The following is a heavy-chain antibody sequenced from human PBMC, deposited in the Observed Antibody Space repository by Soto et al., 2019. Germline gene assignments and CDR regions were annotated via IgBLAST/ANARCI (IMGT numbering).Heavy chain of an antibody. D-gene: IGHD1-26*01. CDR2: IIPIFGTA. J-gene: IGHJ5*02. CDR3: ARDRGSYPPNNWFDP. Sequence: SVKVSCKASGGTFSSYAISWVRQAPGQGLEWMGGIIPIFGTANYAQKFQGRVTITADESTSTAYMELSSLRSEDTAVYYCARDRGSYPPNNWFDPWGQGTLVTVSS. CDR1: GGTFSSYA. V-gene: IGHV1-69*13.